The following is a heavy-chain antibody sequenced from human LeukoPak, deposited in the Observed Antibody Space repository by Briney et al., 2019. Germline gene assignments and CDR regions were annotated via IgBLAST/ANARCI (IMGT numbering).Heavy chain of an antibody. D-gene: IGHD3-16*01. Sequence: SETLSLTCTVSGGSISSGGYYWSWIRQHPGKGLEWIGYIYYSGSTYYNPSLKSRVTISVDTSKNQFSLKLSSVTAADTAVYYCAREWVFGDNPNFDYWGQGTLVTVSS. V-gene: IGHV4-31*03. J-gene: IGHJ4*02. CDR2: IYYSGST. CDR1: GGSISSGGYY. CDR3: AREWVFGDNPNFDY.